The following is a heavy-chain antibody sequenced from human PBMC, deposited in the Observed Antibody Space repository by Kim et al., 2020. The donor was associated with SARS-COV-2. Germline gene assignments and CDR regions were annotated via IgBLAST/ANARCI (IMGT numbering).Heavy chain of an antibody. CDR3: AREAVTTASYYYYGMGV. Sequence: SETLSLTCTVSGGSISSYYWSWIRQPPGKGLEWIGYIYYSGSTNYNTSLKSRVTISVDTSKNQFSLKLSSVTAADTAVYYCAREAVTTASYYYYGMGVWGQGTTVPVSS. D-gene: IGHD4-17*01. CDR1: GGSISSYY. J-gene: IGHJ6*02. V-gene: IGHV4-59*13. CDR2: IYYSGST.